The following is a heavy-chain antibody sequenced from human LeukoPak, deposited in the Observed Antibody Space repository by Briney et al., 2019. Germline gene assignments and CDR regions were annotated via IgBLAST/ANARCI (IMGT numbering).Heavy chain of an antibody. J-gene: IGHJ4*02. CDR2: IYYSGST. D-gene: IGHD6-6*01. CDR3: ARKTSIAARPGYFDY. V-gene: IGHV4-59*08. CDR1: GGSISSYY. Sequence: SETLSLTCTVSGGSISSYYWSWIRQPPGKGLEWIGYIYYSGSTNYNPSLKSRVTISVDTSKNQFSLKLRSVTAADTAVYYCARKTSIAARPGYFDYWGQGTLVTVSS.